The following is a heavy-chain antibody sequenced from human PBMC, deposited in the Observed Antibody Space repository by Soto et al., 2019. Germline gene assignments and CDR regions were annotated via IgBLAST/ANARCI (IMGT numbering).Heavy chain of an antibody. CDR1: GDTFTSNG. CDR3: ARAPGSSSRPLVFDY. V-gene: IGHV1-18*04. Sequence: ASVKVYCKASGDTFTSNGISWVRQAPGQVLEWLAWISIYNGNTQYAQKVQGGVTMTTDTSTNTAYMELRSLRSDDTAVYYCARAPGSSSRPLVFDYWGQGTLVTVSS. J-gene: IGHJ4*02. D-gene: IGHD6-6*01. CDR2: ISIYNGNT.